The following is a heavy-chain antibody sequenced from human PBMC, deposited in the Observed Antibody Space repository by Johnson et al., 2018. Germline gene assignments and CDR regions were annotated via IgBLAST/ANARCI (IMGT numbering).Heavy chain of an antibody. J-gene: IGHJ6*03. Sequence: VQLVQSGGGLVQPGGSLRLSCVVSGLHFSSYAMNWVRQAPGKGLEWVASISGSGENTYYADSVKGRFTITRDNSKNTVYVQMNSLSAEDTAVYFCARGSGSYLWYYYYMDVWGTGTTVTVSS. D-gene: IGHD3-10*01. CDR1: GLHFSSYA. CDR2: ISGSGENT. V-gene: IGHV3-23*04. CDR3: ARGSGSYLWYYYYMDV.